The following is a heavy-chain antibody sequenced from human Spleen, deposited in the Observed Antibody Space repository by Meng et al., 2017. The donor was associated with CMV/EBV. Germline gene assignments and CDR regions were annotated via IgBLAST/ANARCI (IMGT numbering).Heavy chain of an antibody. J-gene: IGHJ4*02. CDR3: ARESIVSYDY. CDR1: AFTVCSKY. CDR2: ISYDGSNK. D-gene: IGHD5/OR15-5a*01. Sequence: VQQVGSGGGLVQPGGSLGRSCAVSAFTVCSKYMSWVRQAPGKGLEWVAVISYDGSNKYYADSVKGRFTISRDNSKNTLYLQMNSLRAEDTAVYYCARESIVSYDYWGQGTLVTVSS. V-gene: IGHV3-30-3*01.